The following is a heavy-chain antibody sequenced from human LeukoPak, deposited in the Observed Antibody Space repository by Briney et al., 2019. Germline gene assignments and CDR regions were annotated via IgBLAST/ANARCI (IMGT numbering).Heavy chain of an antibody. V-gene: IGHV1-46*01. J-gene: IGHJ3*02. Sequence: ASVKVSCKASGYTFTSYGISWVRQAPGQGLEWMGIINPSGGSTSYAQKFQGRVTMTRDTSTSTVYMELSSLRSEDTAVYYCARDLPTPPIVVAAYDAFDIWGQGTMVTVSS. D-gene: IGHD3-22*01. CDR3: ARDLPTPPIVVAAYDAFDI. CDR1: GYTFTSYG. CDR2: INPSGGST.